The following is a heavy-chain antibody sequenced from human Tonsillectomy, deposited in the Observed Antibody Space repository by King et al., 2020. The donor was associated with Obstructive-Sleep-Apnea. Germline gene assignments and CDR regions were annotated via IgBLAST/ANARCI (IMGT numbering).Heavy chain of an antibody. CDR1: GSSISSDNW. V-gene: IGHV4-28*01. CDR2: IYYSGNT. D-gene: IGHD1-1*01. CDR3: VRKRGGYNPFDD. Sequence: QLQESGPGLLKPSDTLSLTCAVSGSSISSDNWWGWIRQPPGKGLEWIGYIYYSGNTYYNPSLASRVTMSVDTSKGQFSLKVNSVTAVDTAVYYCVRKRGGYNPFDDRGQGTLVTVSA. J-gene: IGHJ4*02.